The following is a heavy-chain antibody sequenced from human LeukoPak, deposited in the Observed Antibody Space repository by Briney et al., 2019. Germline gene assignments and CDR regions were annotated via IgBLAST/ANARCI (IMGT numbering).Heavy chain of an antibody. D-gene: IGHD6-13*01. V-gene: IGHV4-4*07. J-gene: IGHJ4*02. CDR2: IYTSGST. Sequence: SETLSLTCTVSGGSISSYYWSWIRQPAGKGLEWIGRIYTSGSTNCNPSLKSRVTMSVDTSKNQFSLKLSSVTAADTAVYYCARVGRQLAPFDYWGQGTLVTVSS. CDR1: GGSISSYY. CDR3: ARVGRQLAPFDY.